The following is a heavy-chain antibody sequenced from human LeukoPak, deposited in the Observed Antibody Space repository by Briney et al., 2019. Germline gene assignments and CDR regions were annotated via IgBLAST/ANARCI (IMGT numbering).Heavy chain of an antibody. CDR1: GFTFSAYS. D-gene: IGHD5-24*01. CDR2: IGISSGDT. Sequence: GGSLRLSCAASGFTFSAYSMSWVRQAPGKGLEWISYIGISSGDTKYADSVKGRFTISGDKAKNSLYLQMNSLRVKDTAVYYCARDYKYAFDNWGQGTLVTVSS. CDR3: ARDYKYAFDN. J-gene: IGHJ4*02. V-gene: IGHV3-11*06.